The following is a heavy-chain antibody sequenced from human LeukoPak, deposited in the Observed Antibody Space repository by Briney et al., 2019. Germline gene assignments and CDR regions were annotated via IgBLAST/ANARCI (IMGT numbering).Heavy chain of an antibody. J-gene: IGHJ5*02. CDR1: GESFSGYY. Sequence: SETLSLTCAVYGESFSGYYWSWIRQPPGKGLEWIGEINHSGSTNYNPSLKSRVTISVDTSKNQFSLKLSSVTAADTAVYYCARVHQVLTDWFDPWGQGTLVTVSS. CDR3: ARVHQVLTDWFDP. D-gene: IGHD2-21*02. CDR2: INHSGST. V-gene: IGHV4-34*01.